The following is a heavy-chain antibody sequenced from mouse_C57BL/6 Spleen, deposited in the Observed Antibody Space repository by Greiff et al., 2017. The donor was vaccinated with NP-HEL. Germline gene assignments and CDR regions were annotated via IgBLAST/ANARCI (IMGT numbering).Heavy chain of an antibody. J-gene: IGHJ2*01. CDR3: ARYPHYYGSSYFDY. D-gene: IGHD1-1*01. Sequence: EVKVEESGGGLVQPGGSLSLSCAASGFTFTDYYMSWVRQPPGKALEWLGFIRNKANGYTTEYSASVKGRFTISRDNSQSILYLQMNALRAEDSATYYCARYPHYYGSSYFDYWGQGTTLTVSS. V-gene: IGHV7-3*01. CDR2: IRNKANGYTT. CDR1: GFTFTDYY.